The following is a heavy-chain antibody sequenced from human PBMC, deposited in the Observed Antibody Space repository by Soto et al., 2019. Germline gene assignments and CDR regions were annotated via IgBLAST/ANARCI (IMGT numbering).Heavy chain of an antibody. J-gene: IGHJ3*02. CDR3: AREXLFYDRDGFSWDDAFDI. CDR2: IYQSGST. D-gene: IGHD3-10*01. CDR1: GGSLSSSAYS. Sequence: SETLSLTCAVSGGSLSSSAYSWSWIRQPPGKGLEWIGFIYQSGSTYYNPSLKSRVTMSLDRPKNQFSLKLSSVTAADTAVYYCAREXLFYDRDGFSWDDAFDIWGQGTMVTVSS. V-gene: IGHV4-30-2*01.